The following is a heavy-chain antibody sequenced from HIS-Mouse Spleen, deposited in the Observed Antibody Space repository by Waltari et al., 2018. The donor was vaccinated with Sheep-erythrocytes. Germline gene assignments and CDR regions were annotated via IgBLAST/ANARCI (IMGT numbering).Heavy chain of an antibody. D-gene: IGHD1-26*01. Sequence: EVQLVEAGGGLVKPGGSLRLSCAASGFTFRLLSMNRLGQAPGKGLELVSSIISSSSYIYYADSVKGRFTISRDNAKNSLYLQMNSLRAEDTAVYYCARDQGDSGSYYYYYCMDVWGQGTTVTVSS. V-gene: IGHV3-21*01. J-gene: IGHJ6*02. CDR1: GFTFRLLS. CDR3: ARDQGDSGSYYYYYCMDV. CDR2: IISSSSYI.